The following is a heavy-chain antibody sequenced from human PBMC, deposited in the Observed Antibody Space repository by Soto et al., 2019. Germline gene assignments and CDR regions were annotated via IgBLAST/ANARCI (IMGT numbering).Heavy chain of an antibody. CDR1: GFTFSSYA. CDR3: VKDRGRYSSGWYCDY. D-gene: IGHD6-19*01. CDR2: ISSNGGST. J-gene: IGHJ4*02. Sequence: GGSLRLSCSASGFTFSSYAMHWVRQAPGKGLEYVSAISSNGGSTYYADSVKGRFTISRDNSKNTLYLQMSSLRAEDTAVYYCVKDRGRYSSGWYCDYWGQGTLVTVPS. V-gene: IGHV3-64D*06.